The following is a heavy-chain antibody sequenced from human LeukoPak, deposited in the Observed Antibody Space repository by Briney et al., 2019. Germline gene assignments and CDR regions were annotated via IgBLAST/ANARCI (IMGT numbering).Heavy chain of an antibody. CDR1: GGSISSSSYY. CDR2: IYYSGST. V-gene: IGHV4-39*01. Sequence: SETLSLTRTVSGGSISSSSYYWGWIRQPPGKGLEWIGSIYYSGSTYYNPSLKSRVTISVDTSKNQFSLKLSSVTAADTAVYYCAPRIAARRAPFDYWGQGTLVTVSS. CDR3: APRIAARRAPFDY. J-gene: IGHJ4*02. D-gene: IGHD6-6*01.